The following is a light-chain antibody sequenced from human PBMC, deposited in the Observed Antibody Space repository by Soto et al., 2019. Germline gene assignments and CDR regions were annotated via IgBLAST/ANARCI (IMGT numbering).Light chain of an antibody. CDR2: GAS. Sequence: EIVLTQSPGTLSLSPGERATLSCRVSQSVRGSYIAWYQQTPGQAPRLLIYGASSRATGIPDRFSGSGSGTDFTLSISGLEPDDFALYYCQQYGYSPLMFGQGTKVEIK. CDR3: QQYGYSPLM. V-gene: IGKV3-20*01. CDR1: QSVRGSY. J-gene: IGKJ1*01.